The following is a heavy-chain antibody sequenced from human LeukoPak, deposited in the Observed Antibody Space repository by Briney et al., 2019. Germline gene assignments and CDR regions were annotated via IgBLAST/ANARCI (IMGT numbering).Heavy chain of an antibody. CDR3: ARSPSGYDPYYFDY. V-gene: IGHV4-59*01. CDR1: GGSFNSYY. Sequence: NTSETLSLTCSVSGGSFNSYYWSWIRQPPGKGLEWIGYIYYSGSTNYNPSLKSRVTISVDTSKNQFSLKLSSVTAADTAVYYCARSPSGYDPYYFDYWGQGTLVTVSS. CDR2: IYYSGST. D-gene: IGHD5-12*01. J-gene: IGHJ4*02.